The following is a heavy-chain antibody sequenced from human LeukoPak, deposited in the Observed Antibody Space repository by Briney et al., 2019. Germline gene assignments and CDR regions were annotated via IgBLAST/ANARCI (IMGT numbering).Heavy chain of an antibody. CDR3: ARDLTVTSTCWFDR. D-gene: IGHD4-11*01. CDR1: GFTFSSYT. V-gene: IGHV3-21*01. Sequence: GGSLRLSCAVSGFTFSSYTMNWVRQAPGKGLEWVSSITGRSTYIYYADSVKGRFTISRDNAKNSLYLQMNSLRAEDTAVYYCARDLTVTSTCWFDRWGQGTLVTVSS. J-gene: IGHJ5*02. CDR2: ITGRSTYI.